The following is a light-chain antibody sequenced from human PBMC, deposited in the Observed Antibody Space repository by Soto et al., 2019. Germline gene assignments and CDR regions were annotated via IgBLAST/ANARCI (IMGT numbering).Light chain of an antibody. J-gene: IGLJ1*01. Sequence: QSVLNQPASVSGSPGQSITISCTGTSSDIGGYNYVSWFQQHPGKAPKLMIFDVSNRPSGVSNRFSGSKSGNTASLTISGLQAEDEADYYCSSYTFSSTQVFGSGTKAPS. CDR3: SSYTFSSTQV. CDR1: SSDIGGYNY. V-gene: IGLV2-14*03. CDR2: DVS.